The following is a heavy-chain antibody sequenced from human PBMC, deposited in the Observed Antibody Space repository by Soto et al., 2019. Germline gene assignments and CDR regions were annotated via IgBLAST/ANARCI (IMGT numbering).Heavy chain of an antibody. J-gene: IGHJ4*02. CDR3: ARAADRDDSSGYLLFDY. Sequence: GGSLRLSCAASGFTVSSNYMSWVRQAPGKGLEWVSVIYSGGSTYYADSVKGRFTISRDNSKNTLYLQMNSLRAEDTAVYYCARAADRDDSSGYLLFDYWGQGTLVTVSS. V-gene: IGHV3-53*01. D-gene: IGHD3-22*01. CDR1: GFTVSSNY. CDR2: IYSGGST.